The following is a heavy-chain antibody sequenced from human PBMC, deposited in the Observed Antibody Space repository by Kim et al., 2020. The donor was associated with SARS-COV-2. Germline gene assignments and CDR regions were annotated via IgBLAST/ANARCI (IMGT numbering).Heavy chain of an antibody. Sequence: KGRITISRDNAKNSLYLQMNSLRAEDTAVYYCARVGYCSGGSCYNWYFDLWGRGTLVTVSS. CDR3: ARVGYCSGGSCYNWYFDL. J-gene: IGHJ2*01. D-gene: IGHD2-15*01. V-gene: IGHV3-11*06.